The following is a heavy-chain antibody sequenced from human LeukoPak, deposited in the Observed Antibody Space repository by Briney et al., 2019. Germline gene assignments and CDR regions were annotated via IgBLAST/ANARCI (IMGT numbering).Heavy chain of an antibody. J-gene: IGHJ6*02. Sequence: ASVKVSCKASGYTFTSYAMHWVRQAPGQRLEWMGWINAGNGNTKYPQKFQGRVTITRDTSASTAYMELSSLRSEDTAVYYCARSTAAMRDYYYYYGMDVWGQGTTVTVSS. D-gene: IGHD2-2*01. CDR2: INAGNGNT. V-gene: IGHV1-3*01. CDR3: ARSTAAMRDYYYYYGMDV. CDR1: GYTFTSYA.